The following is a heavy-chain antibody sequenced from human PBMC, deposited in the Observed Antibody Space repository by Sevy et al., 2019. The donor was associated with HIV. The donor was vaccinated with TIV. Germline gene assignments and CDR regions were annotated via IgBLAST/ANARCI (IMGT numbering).Heavy chain of an antibody. CDR2: ISAYNGNT. Sequence: ASVKVSCKASGYTFTSYGISWVRQAPGQGLEWMGWISAYNGNTNYAQKLQGRVTMTTDTSTSTAYMELRSLRSDDTAVYYCARDGIVVVPAATMGYYGMDVWGQGTTVTISS. CDR3: ARDGIVVVPAATMGYYGMDV. D-gene: IGHD2-2*01. J-gene: IGHJ6*02. CDR1: GYTFTSYG. V-gene: IGHV1-18*01.